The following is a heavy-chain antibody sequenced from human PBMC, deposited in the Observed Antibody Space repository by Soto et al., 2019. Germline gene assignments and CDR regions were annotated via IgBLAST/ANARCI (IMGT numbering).Heavy chain of an antibody. CDR3: ASLRSGWSIDF. Sequence: PGGSLRLSCAASGFSFSGNWMTWVRQAPGKGLEWVANVNEDGSEKNYVDSVKGRFTISRDNAKNSLYLQVNSLTAADTAVYYCASLRSGWSIDFWGQGAMVTVSS. CDR2: VNEDGSEK. D-gene: IGHD6-19*01. J-gene: IGHJ4*02. CDR1: GFSFSGNW. V-gene: IGHV3-7*03.